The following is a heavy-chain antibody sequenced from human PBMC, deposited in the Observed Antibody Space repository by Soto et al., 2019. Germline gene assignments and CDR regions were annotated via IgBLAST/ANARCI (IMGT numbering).Heavy chain of an antibody. CDR3: ARIVDTAMVLDY. CDR1: GGSFSGYY. CDR2: INHSGST. Sequence: PSETLSLTCAVYGGSFSGYYWSWIRQPPGKGLEWIGEINHSGSTNYNPSLKSRVTISVDTSKNQFSLKLSSVTAADTAVHYCARIVDTAMVLDYWGQGTLVT. J-gene: IGHJ4*02. D-gene: IGHD5-18*01. V-gene: IGHV4-34*01.